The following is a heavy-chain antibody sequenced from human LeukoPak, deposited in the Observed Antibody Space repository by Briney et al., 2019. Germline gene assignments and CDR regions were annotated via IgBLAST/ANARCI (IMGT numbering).Heavy chain of an antibody. CDR2: IWFDGTKK. CDR3: AREIGHFDY. CDR1: GFTFSSYG. J-gene: IGHJ4*02. V-gene: IGHV3-33*01. Sequence: PGRSLRLSCAASGFTFSSYGMHWVRQAPGKGLEWVAVIWFDGTKKDFADSVKGRFTISRDNSKNTLYLQMNSLRAEDTAVYYCAREIGHFDYWGQGTLVTVSS.